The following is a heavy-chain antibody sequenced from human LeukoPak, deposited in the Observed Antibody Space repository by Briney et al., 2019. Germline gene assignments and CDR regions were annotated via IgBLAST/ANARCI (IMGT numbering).Heavy chain of an antibody. CDR3: ARGIAAAGGWFDP. Sequence: SETLSLTCTDSGGSIRSYYWSWIRQPAGKGLKWIGRIYTSGSTNYNPSLKSRVTMSVDTSKNQFSLKLSSVTAADTAVYYCARGIAAAGGWFDPWGQGTLVTVSS. D-gene: IGHD6-13*01. V-gene: IGHV4-4*07. CDR1: GGSIRSYY. CDR2: IYTSGST. J-gene: IGHJ5*02.